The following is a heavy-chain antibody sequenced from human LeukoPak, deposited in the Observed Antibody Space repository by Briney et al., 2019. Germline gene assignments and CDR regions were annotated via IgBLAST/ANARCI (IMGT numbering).Heavy chain of an antibody. CDR1: GYSFASYG. J-gene: IGHJ3*02. V-gene: IGHV1-18*01. CDR2: VSGYDGRT. CDR3: ARDYYNDYEDTFDI. Sequence: ASVKVSCKSSGYSFASYGISWVRQAPGQGLKWMGWVSGYDGRTNYAQNLKGRVTVTAETSTSTVYMELRSLRSDDTAIYYCARDYYNDYEDTFDIWGQGTMVTVSS. D-gene: IGHD4-11*01.